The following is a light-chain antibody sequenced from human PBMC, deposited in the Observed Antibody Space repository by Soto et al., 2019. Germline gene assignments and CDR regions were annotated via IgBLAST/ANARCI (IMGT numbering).Light chain of an antibody. J-gene: IGLJ2*01. CDR2: DVT. Sequence: QSALTQPRSVSGSPGQSVTISCTGTSSDVGGYNYVSWYQQHPGRAPKLMIYDVTKRPSGVPDRFSCSKSGNTASLTISGRQAEDEADYACCSYAGSYTLVFGGGTKLTVL. CDR3: CSYAGSYTLV. V-gene: IGLV2-11*01. CDR1: SSDVGGYNY.